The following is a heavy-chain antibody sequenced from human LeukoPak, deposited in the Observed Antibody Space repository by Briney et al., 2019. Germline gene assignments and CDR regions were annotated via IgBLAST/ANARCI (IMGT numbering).Heavy chain of an antibody. D-gene: IGHD2-21*02. J-gene: IGHJ4*02. CDR1: GGSITSHY. Sequence: SETLSLTCTVSGGSITSHYWSWVRQPPGKVLEWIANIDFNGNTNYNPSLTGRVTISLDTSRKQVSLNLSSVTAADTAVYYWARHRAYCGGDGLYYYLDYWGQGTLVTVSS. CDR3: ARHRAYCGGDGLYYYLDY. V-gene: IGHV4-59*11. CDR2: IDFNGNT.